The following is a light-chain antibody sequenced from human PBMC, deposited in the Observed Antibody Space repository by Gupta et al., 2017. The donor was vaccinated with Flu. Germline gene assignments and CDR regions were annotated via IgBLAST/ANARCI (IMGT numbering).Light chain of an antibody. CDR2: RVS. J-gene: IGKJ2*01. V-gene: IGKV2-24*01. CDR3: RQGKQFPYT. Sequence: EIVMTQAPLPSPVTLGQPASICCRSSRSLVHSDGDTYLTWLQQRPGQPPRLLIYRVSNRVSGVPDRFSGSGAGTDFTLKISRGEAEDVGVYYCRQGKQFPYTFGQGTKMEIK. CDR1: RSLVHSDGDTY.